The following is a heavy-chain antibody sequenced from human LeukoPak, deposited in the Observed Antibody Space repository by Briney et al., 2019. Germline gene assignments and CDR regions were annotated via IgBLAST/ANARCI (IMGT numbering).Heavy chain of an antibody. D-gene: IGHD3-22*01. CDR1: GGSISSSNW. J-gene: IGHJ3*02. CDR3: AREYDSSGYFAFDI. V-gene: IGHV4-4*02. Sequence: SETLSLTCAVSGGSISSSNWWSWVRQPPGKGLEWIGEIYHSGSTNYNPSPKSRVTISVDKSKNQFSLKLSSVTAADTAVYYCAREYDSSGYFAFDIWGQGTMVTVSS. CDR2: IYHSGST.